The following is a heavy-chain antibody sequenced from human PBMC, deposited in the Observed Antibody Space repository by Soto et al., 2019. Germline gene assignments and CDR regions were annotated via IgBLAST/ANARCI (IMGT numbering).Heavy chain of an antibody. Sequence: QVQLVQSGAEVKKPGSSVKVSCKASGGTFSSYAISWVRQAPGQGLEWMGGIIPIFGTANYAQKFKGRVTITADESKSTAYMELSSLRSEDTAVYYCARDVLSSQLGPYFDYWGQGTLVTVSS. CDR2: IIPIFGTA. J-gene: IGHJ4*02. CDR1: GGTFSSYA. D-gene: IGHD6-6*01. CDR3: ARDVLSSQLGPYFDY. V-gene: IGHV1-69*01.